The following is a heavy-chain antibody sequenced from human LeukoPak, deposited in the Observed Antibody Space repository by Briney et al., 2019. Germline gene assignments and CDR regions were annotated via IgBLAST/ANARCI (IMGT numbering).Heavy chain of an antibody. V-gene: IGHV4-59*11. J-gene: IGHJ4*02. Sequence: SETLSLTCTVSGASISSHSWSWIRQPPGQGLEWIGHFFYTGTTNYNPSLKSRVTMSLDTSKNQFSLKLSSVTAADTAVYYCARADVTTIGGGRYFHHWGQGILVTVSS. CDR2: FFYTGTT. CDR3: ARADVTTIGGGRYFHH. CDR1: GASISSHS. D-gene: IGHD2-21*02.